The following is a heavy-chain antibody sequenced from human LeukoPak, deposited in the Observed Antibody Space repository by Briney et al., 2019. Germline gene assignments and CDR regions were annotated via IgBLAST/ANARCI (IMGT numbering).Heavy chain of an antibody. CDR1: GFTFNSYT. Sequence: PGGSLRLSCAASGFTFNSYTMKWVRQAPGKGLEWVSSITSSVSYISYADSVKGGLTISRDNAMNSLSLQVHCLRAEDTAVYYCARDFGRTSDRQPRLYYGMDVWGQGTTVTVSS. CDR3: ARDFGRTSDRQPRLYYGMDV. V-gene: IGHV3-21*01. D-gene: IGHD2-2*01. J-gene: IGHJ6*02. CDR2: ITSSVSYI.